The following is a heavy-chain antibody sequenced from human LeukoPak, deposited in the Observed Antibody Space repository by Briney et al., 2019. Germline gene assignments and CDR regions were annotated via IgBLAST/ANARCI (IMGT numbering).Heavy chain of an antibody. CDR3: ARGRKRFLEWLLYPRAFDI. CDR1: GASITSGDYY. J-gene: IGHJ3*02. CDR2: IDYSESA. Sequence: SETLSLTCTVSGASITSGDYYWSWIRQPPGKGLEWIGYIDYSESAYYNPSLMSRLTISIDTSKNQFSLKLSSVTAADTAVYYCARGRKRFLEWLLYPRAFDIWGQGTMVTVSS. V-gene: IGHV4-30-4*08. D-gene: IGHD3-3*01.